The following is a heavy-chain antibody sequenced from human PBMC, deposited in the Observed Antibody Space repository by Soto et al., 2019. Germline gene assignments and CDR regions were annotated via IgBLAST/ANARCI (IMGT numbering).Heavy chain of an antibody. CDR2: ISAYNGNT. CDR1: GYTFTSYG. D-gene: IGHD6-13*01. V-gene: IGHV1-18*04. CDR3: AIRYSSSWYPDNNWFDP. J-gene: IGHJ5*02. Sequence: SVKVSCKASGYTFTSYGISWVRQAPGQGLEWMGWISAYNGNTNYAQKLQGRVTMTTDTSTSTAYMELRSLRSDDTAVYYCAIRYSSSWYPDNNWFDPWGQGTLVTVSS.